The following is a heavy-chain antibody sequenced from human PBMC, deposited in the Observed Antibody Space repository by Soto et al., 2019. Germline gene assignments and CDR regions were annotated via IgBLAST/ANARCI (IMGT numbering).Heavy chain of an antibody. Sequence: GGSLRLSCAASGFNFSSFWMDWVRQVPGKRLLWVAVIYRDGTGTAYADAVKGRFTISRDNAKNTLYLQMNNLRAEDTAVYYCVRGFRDYWGQGTLVTVSS. CDR3: VRGFRDY. CDR1: GFNFSSFW. J-gene: IGHJ4*02. CDR2: IYRDGTGT. V-gene: IGHV3-74*01.